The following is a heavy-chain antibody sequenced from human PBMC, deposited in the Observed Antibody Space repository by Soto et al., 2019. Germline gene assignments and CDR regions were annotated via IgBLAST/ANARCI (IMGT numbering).Heavy chain of an antibody. D-gene: IGHD1-7*01. CDR3: AREGGDWNYDN. Sequence: TLSLACTVSGGSISSYYWSWIRQPPGQGLEWIGYIYYSGSTNYNPSLKSRVTVSVDTSKNQFSLKLSSVTAADTAVYYCAREGGDWNYDNWGQGTLVTVSS. V-gene: IGHV4-59*01. CDR1: GGSISSYY. J-gene: IGHJ4*02. CDR2: IYYSGST.